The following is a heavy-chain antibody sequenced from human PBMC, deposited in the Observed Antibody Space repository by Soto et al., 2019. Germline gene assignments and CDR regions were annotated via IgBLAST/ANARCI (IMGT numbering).Heavy chain of an antibody. J-gene: IGHJ3*02. Sequence: SETLSLTCTVSGGSVSSGSYYWGWIRQPPGKGLEWIGYIYYSGSTNYNPSLKSRVTISVDTSKNQFSLKLSSVTAADTAVYYCARNIHDSSGYYYVLAFDIWGQGTMVTVSS. CDR3: ARNIHDSSGYYYVLAFDI. CDR1: GGSVSSGSYY. CDR2: IYYSGST. D-gene: IGHD3-22*01. V-gene: IGHV4-61*01.